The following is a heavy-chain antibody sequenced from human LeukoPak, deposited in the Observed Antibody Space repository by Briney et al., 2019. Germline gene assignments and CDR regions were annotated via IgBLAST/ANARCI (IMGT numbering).Heavy chain of an antibody. J-gene: IGHJ3*01. CDR2: ISSNGCST. D-gene: IGHD2-8*01. CDR1: GFTFSRYA. V-gene: IGHV3-64*01. CDR3: ARCMGTNSCSPG. Sequence: PGGSLRLSCAASGFTFSRYAMHWVRQAPGEGLEYVSAISSNGCSTYYANSVKGRFTISRDNSKNTLYLQMGSLRAEDMTVYYCARCMGTNSCSPGWGQGTMVTVSA.